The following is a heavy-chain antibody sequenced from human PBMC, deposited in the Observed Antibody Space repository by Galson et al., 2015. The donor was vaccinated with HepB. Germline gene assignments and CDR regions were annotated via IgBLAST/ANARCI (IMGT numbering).Heavy chain of an antibody. CDR3: ARSPAVRAPTVVQKRHWFDP. J-gene: IGHJ5*02. V-gene: IGHV1-8*01. Sequence: SVKVSCKASGFTFTSYDINWVRQATGQGLEWMGWMNPNSGNTGYAQKFQGRVTMTRNTSISTAYMELSSLRSEDTAVYYCARSPAVRAPTVVQKRHWFDPWGQGTLVTVSS. D-gene: IGHD4-23*01. CDR1: GFTFTSYD. CDR2: MNPNSGNT.